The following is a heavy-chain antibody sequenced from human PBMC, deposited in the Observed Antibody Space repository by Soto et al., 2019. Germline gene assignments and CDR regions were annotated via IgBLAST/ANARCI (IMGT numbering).Heavy chain of an antibody. V-gene: IGHV1-2*02. J-gene: IGHJ3*02. CDR2: INPNSGGT. CDR3: ARDKKQFLEWSDAFDI. D-gene: IGHD3-3*01. CDR1: GYTFTGYY. Sequence: QVQLVQSGAEVKKPGASVKVSCKASGYTFTGYYMHWVRQAPGKGLEWMGWINPNSGGTNYAQKFQGRVTMTRDTSISTAYMELSRLRSDDTAVYYCARDKKQFLEWSDAFDIWGQGTMVTVSS.